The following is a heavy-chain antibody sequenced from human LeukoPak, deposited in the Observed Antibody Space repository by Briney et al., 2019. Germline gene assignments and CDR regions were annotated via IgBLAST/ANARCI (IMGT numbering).Heavy chain of an antibody. Sequence: ASVKVSCKASGYTFTSYDINWVRQATGQGLEWMGWMNPNSGNTGYAQKFQGRVTMTRNTSISTAYMELSSLRSEDTAVYYCARDYGSGRGYYYYGMDVWGQGTTVTVSS. D-gene: IGHD3-10*01. J-gene: IGHJ6*02. CDR1: GYTFTSYD. CDR2: MNPNSGNT. CDR3: ARDYGSGRGYYYYGMDV. V-gene: IGHV1-8*01.